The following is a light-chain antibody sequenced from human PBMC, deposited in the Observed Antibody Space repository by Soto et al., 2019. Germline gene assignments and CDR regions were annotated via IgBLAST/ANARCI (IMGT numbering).Light chain of an antibody. Sequence: QSVLTQPPSASGSPGQSVTISCTGASSDISGHNYVSWYQQHPGKAPKLMIYEVSKRPSWVPDRFSASKSGNTASLTVSGLQGEDEADYYCSSYAGGNTWVFGGGTKLTVL. CDR1: SSDISGHNY. J-gene: IGLJ3*02. V-gene: IGLV2-8*01. CDR3: SSYAGGNTWV. CDR2: EVS.